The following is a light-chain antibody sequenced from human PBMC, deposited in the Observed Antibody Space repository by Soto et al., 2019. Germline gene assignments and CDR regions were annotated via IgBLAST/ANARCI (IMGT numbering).Light chain of an antibody. V-gene: IGKV3-11*01. Sequence: EIVLTQSPATLSLSPGERATLSCRASQSVSSYLAWYKQKPGQAPRLLIYDASNRGTGIPARFSGSGSGTDFTLTIISLEPEDFAVYYCQQRSHRLTLGQGTKVDIK. CDR3: QQRSHRLT. J-gene: IGKJ2*01. CDR2: DAS. CDR1: QSVSSY.